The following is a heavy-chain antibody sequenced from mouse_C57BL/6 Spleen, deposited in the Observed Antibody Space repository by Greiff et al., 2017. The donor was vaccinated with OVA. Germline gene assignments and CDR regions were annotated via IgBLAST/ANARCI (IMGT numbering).Heavy chain of an antibody. V-gene: IGHV3-6*01. CDR3: ARGDWDVWYFDV. CDR2: ISYAGST. Sequence: ESGPGLVKPSQSLSLTCSVTGYSITSGYYWNWIRQFPGNQLECMGYISYAGSTNYKQYLKNRISITRETSKNQFFLKVNSVTTEYTATYYCARGDWDVWYFDVWGTGTTVTVSS. J-gene: IGHJ1*03. CDR1: GYSITSGYY. D-gene: IGHD4-1*01.